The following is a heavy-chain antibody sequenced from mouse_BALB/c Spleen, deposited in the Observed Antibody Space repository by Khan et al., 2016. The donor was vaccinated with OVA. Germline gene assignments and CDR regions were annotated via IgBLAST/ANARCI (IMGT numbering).Heavy chain of an antibody. Sequence: ELVESGGGLVQPGGSLRLSCATSGFTFTDYYMSWVRQPPGKALEWLGFIRNKANGYTTEYSASVKGRFTISRDNSQSIVYLQMNTLRAEERATYYCARETVVDIYWYFDVWGAGTTVTVSS. CDR1: GFTFTDYY. J-gene: IGHJ1*01. CDR3: ARETVVDIYWYFDV. D-gene: IGHD1-1*01. CDR2: IRNKANGYTT. V-gene: IGHV7-3*02.